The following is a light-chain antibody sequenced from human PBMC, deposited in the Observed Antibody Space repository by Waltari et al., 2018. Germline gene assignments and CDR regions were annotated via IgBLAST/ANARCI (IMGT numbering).Light chain of an antibody. CDR2: SNN. CDR3: AAWDDSLHGWV. J-gene: IGLJ3*02. V-gene: IGLV1-44*01. CDR1: SSNIGSNT. Sequence: QAVLTQPPSASGTPGPRVTISCSGSSSNIGSNTVNWYQQLPGTAPRLLIYSNNQRPSGCPDRLSVPKSGPSPSSAISWLQSEDEADYYGAAWDDSLHGWVFGGGTTLTVL.